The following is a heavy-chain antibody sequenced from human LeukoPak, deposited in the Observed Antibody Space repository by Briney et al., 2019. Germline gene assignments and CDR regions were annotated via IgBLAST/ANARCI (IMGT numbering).Heavy chain of an antibody. CDR3: AVGYSSSWRFDY. CDR2: INHSGST. Sequence: PSETLSLTCAVYGGSFSGYYWSWIRQPPGKGLEWIGEINHSGSTNYNPSLKSRVTISVDTSKNQFSLKLSSVTAADTAVYYCAVGYSSSWRFDYWGQGTLVTVSS. D-gene: IGHD6-13*01. V-gene: IGHV4-34*01. J-gene: IGHJ4*02. CDR1: GGSFSGYY.